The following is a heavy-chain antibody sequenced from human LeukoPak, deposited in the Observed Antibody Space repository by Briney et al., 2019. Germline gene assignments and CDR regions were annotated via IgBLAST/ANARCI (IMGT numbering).Heavy chain of an antibody. CDR3: ALDPSGSYGWFYP. D-gene: IGHD1-26*01. CDR2: IITIFGTA. Sequence: SVKVSCNASGGTFSSYAISWVRQAPGQGLEWMGGIITIFGTANYAQKFQGRVTSTTDESTNTPYMELSSLRSEATAAYYCALDPSGSYGWFYPWGQGTLVTLSS. J-gene: IGHJ5*02. CDR1: GGTFSSYA. V-gene: IGHV1-69*05.